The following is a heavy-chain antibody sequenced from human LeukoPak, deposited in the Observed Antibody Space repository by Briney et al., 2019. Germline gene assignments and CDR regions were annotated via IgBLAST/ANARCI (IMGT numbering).Heavy chain of an antibody. V-gene: IGHV4-61*02. J-gene: IGHJ6*03. CDR3: ARDRYSYGIPYYYYMDV. D-gene: IGHD5-18*01. Sequence: SETLSLTCTVSGGSISSGSYYWSWIRQPAGKGLEWIGRIYTSGSTNYNPSLKSRVTISVDTSKNQFSLKLSSVTAADTAVYYCARDRYSYGIPYYYYMDVWGKGTTVTISS. CDR2: IYTSGST. CDR1: GGSISSGSYY.